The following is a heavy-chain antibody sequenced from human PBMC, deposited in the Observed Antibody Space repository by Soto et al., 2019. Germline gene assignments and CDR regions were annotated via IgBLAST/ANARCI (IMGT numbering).Heavy chain of an antibody. CDR1: GFTFSNAW. D-gene: IGHD4-17*01. V-gene: IGHV3-15*01. J-gene: IGHJ6*02. CDR2: IKSKTDGGTT. Sequence: GGSLRLSCAASGFTFSNAWMSWVRQAPGKGLEWVGRIKSKTDGGTTDYAAPVKGRFTISRDDSKNTLYLQMNSPKTEDTAVYYCRGRWSPDYGYYGPPPLYYYYGMDVWGQGTTVTVSS. CDR3: RGRWSPDYGYYGPPPLYYYYGMDV.